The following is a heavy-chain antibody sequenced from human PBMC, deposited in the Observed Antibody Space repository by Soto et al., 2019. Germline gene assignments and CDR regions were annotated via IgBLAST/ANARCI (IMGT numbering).Heavy chain of an antibody. J-gene: IGHJ4*02. V-gene: IGHV3-72*01. D-gene: IGHD6-13*01. Sequence: GGSLRLSCAASGFIFSDHYMDWVRQAPGKGLEWVGRSRDKAHSYTAEYAASVKGRFTISRDHSENSLYLQMNSLTIEDTAVYYCARHLAAAGRYFYDYWGQGTLVTVSS. CDR3: ARHLAAAGRYFYDY. CDR1: GFIFSDHY. CDR2: SRDKAHSYTA.